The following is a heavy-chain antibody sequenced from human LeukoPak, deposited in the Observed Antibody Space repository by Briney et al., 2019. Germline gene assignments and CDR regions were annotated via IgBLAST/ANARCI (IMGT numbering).Heavy chain of an antibody. J-gene: IGHJ4*02. CDR3: ASGDYFSGWWLYFDC. Sequence: PSETLSLTCTVSGGSISSSRYYWGWIRQSPGKGLEWIGTIYYNGTTYYNPSLKSRVAISIDTSKNHFSLKLESVTAEDTSVYYCASGDYFSGWWLYFDCWGQGTLVTVSS. V-gene: IGHV4-39*02. CDR2: IYYNGTT. D-gene: IGHD6-19*01. CDR1: GGSISSSRYY.